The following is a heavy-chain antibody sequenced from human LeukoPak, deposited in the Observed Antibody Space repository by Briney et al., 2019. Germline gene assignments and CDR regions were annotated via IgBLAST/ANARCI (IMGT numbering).Heavy chain of an antibody. CDR2: ISYDGSNK. V-gene: IGHV3-30-3*01. Sequence: GGSLRLSCAASGFTFSSYAMHWVRQAPGKGLEWVAVISYDGSNKYYADSVKGRFTISRDNSKNTLYLQMNSLRVEDTAVYYCARDRFVDANYWGQGTLVTVSS. CDR1: GFTFSSYA. D-gene: IGHD3-10*01. CDR3: ARDRFVDANY. J-gene: IGHJ4*02.